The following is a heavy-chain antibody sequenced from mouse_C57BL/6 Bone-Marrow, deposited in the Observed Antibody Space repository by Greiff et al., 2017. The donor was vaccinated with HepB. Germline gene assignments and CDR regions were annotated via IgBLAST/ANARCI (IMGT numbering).Heavy chain of an antibody. Sequence: EVQGVESGGGLVKPGGSLKLSCAASGFTFSSYALSWVRQTPEKRLEWVATISDGGSYTYYPDNVKGRFTISRDNAKNNLYLQMSHLKSEDTAMYYCAELRREAWFAYWGPATLVPVSA. V-gene: IGHV5-4*01. J-gene: IGHJ3*01. D-gene: IGHD2-4*01. CDR1: GFTFSSYA. CDR2: ISDGGSYT. CDR3: AELRREAWFAY.